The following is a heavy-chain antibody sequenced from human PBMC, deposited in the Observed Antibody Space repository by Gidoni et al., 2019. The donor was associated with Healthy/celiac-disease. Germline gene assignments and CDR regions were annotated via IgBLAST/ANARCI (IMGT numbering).Heavy chain of an antibody. CDR3: AREGIDFDY. CDR2: IYTSGST. Sequence: QVQLQESGPGLVTPSQTLSLTSTVSGGSISSGSYYWSWIRQPAGKGLEWIGRIYTSGSTNYNPSLKSRVTISVDTSKNQFSLKLSSVTAADTAVYYCAREGIDFDYWGQGTLVTVSS. J-gene: IGHJ4*02. V-gene: IGHV4-61*02. CDR1: GGSISSGSYY. D-gene: IGHD3-10*01.